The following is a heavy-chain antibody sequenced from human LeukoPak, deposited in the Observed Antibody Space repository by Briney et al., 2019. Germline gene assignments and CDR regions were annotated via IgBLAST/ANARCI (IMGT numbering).Heavy chain of an antibody. V-gene: IGHV5-10-1*01. CDR2: IDPSDSYT. J-gene: IGHJ4*02. CDR3: ARHAAYCSSTSCYSSRYYFEY. CDR1: GYSFTRYW. D-gene: IGHD2-2*01. Sequence: GESLRISCKGSGYSFTRYWISWVRQMPGKGLEWMGRIDPSDSYTNYSPSFQGHVTISADKSISTAYLQWSSLKASDTAMYYCARHAAYCSSTSCYSSRYYFEYWGQGTLVTDSS.